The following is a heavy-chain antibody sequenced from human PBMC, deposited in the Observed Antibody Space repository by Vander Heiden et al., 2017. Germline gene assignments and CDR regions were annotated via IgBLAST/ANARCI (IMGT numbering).Heavy chain of an antibody. CDR3: AKDFDGYDYIWGSYRYWPFDY. CDR2: ISGSGGST. Sequence: EVQLVESGGGLVQPRGSLRLSCAASGFPISSYAMSSVRQGPGKGLEWVSAISGSGGSTYYADSVKGRFTISRDNSKNTLYLQINSLRAEDTAVYYCAKDFDGYDYIWGSYRYWPFDYWGQGTLVTVSS. CDR1: GFPISSYA. V-gene: IGHV3-23*04. J-gene: IGHJ4*02. D-gene: IGHD3-16*02.